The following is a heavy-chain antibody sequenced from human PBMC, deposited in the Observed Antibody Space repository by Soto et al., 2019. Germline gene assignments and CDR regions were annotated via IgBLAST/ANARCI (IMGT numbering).Heavy chain of an antibody. Sequence: QVQLMQSGAEVKKPGSSVKVSCKASGGTFSTYTITWVRQAPGQGLEWMGRIIPIIGIINYAQKFQGRVTISADXXXGXXYMELTGLRSDDTAVYYCAGDPDSHYNDSHASSYPWGQGTLVTVSS. CDR3: AGDPDSHYNDSHASSYP. D-gene: IGHD4-4*01. V-gene: IGHV1-69*08. CDR2: IIPIIGII. CDR1: GGTFSTYT. J-gene: IGHJ5*02.